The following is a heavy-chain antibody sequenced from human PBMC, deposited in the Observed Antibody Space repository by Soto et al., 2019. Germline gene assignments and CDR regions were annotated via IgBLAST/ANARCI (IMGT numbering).Heavy chain of an antibody. V-gene: IGHV4-34*01. CDR3: ARAGVATIYPGNNWFDP. CDR1: GGSFSGYY. J-gene: IGHJ5*02. Sequence: PSETLSLTCALYGGSFSGYYWSWIRQPPGKGLEWIGEINHSESTNYNPSLKSRVTISVDTSKNQFSLKLSSVTAADTAVYYCARAGVATIYPGNNWFDPWGQGTLVTVSS. CDR2: INHSEST. D-gene: IGHD5-12*01.